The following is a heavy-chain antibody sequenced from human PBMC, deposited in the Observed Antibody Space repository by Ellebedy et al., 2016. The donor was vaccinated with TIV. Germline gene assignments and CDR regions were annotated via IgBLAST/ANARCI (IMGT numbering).Heavy chain of an antibody. CDR3: AREILSRRDNFDY. J-gene: IGHJ4*02. Sequence: PGGSLRLSCAAWGFSFSNFWMNRVRQAPGKGLEWVSSISGSSEYIYYADSVKGRFTISRDNDKKSVFLQMNNLRAEDSAVYYCAREILSRRDNFDYWGPGVRVTVSS. CDR2: ISGSSEYI. CDR1: GFSFSNFW. V-gene: IGHV3-21*01.